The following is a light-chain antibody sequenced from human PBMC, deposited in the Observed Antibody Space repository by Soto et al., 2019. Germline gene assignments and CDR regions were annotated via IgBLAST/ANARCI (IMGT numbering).Light chain of an antibody. V-gene: IGKV1-27*01. CDR2: AAS. CDR3: QKYNSAPWT. J-gene: IGKJ1*01. Sequence: DIQMTQSPSSLSASVGDRVTITCRASHDISNYLAWYQQKPGKVPKVLIYAASTLQSGVPSRFSGSGSGTDFTLTISSLQPEDVATYYCQKYNSAPWTFAQGTKVEIK. CDR1: HDISNY.